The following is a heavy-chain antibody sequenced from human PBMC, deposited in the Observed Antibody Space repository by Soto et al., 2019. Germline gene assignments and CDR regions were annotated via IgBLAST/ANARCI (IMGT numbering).Heavy chain of an antibody. Sequence: EVQLVESGGGLVKPGGSLRLSCAASGFTFSSYAMSWVRQAPGKGLEWVSAISGSGGSTYYADSVKGRFTISRDNSKNTLYLQMNSLRAEDTAVYYCAKDPGGTTWVSNWFDPWGQGTLVTVSS. D-gene: IGHD1-1*01. J-gene: IGHJ5*02. CDR2: ISGSGGST. CDR1: GFTFSSYA. V-gene: IGHV3-23*04. CDR3: AKDPGGTTWVSNWFDP.